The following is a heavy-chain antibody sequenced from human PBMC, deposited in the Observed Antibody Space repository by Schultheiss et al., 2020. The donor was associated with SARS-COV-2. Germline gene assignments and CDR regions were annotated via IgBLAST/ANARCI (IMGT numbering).Heavy chain of an antibody. CDR1: GYTFTGYY. CDR3: ARDLGPTMIVVVTTLDY. J-gene: IGHJ4*02. CDR2: MNPNSGNT. V-gene: IGHV1-18*04. Sequence: ASVKVSCKASGYTFTGYYMHWVRQAPGQGLEWMGWMNPNSGNTGYAQKLQGRVTMTTDTSTSTAYMELRSLRSDDTAVYYCARDLGPTMIVVVTTLDYWGQGTLVTVSS. D-gene: IGHD3-22*01.